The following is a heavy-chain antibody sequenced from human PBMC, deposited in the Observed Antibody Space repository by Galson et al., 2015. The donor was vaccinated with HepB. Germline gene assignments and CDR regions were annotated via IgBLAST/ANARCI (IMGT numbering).Heavy chain of an antibody. D-gene: IGHD6-19*01. J-gene: IGHJ4*02. CDR3: AREDQQWLPLDY. V-gene: IGHV3-11*06. CDR1: GFTFSDYY. CDR2: ISSSSSYT. Sequence: SLRLSCAASGFTFSDYYMSWIRQAPGKGLEWVSYISSSSSYTNYADSVKGRFTISRDNAKNSLYLQMNSLRAEDTAVYYCAREDQQWLPLDYWGQGTLVTVSS.